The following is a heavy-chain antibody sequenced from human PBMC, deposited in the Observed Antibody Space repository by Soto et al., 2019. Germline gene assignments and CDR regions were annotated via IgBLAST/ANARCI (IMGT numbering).Heavy chain of an antibody. Sequence: GASVKVSCKVSGYTLTELSMHWVRQAPGKGLEWMGGFDPEDGETIYAQKFQGRVTMTEDTSTDTAYMELSSLRSEDTAVYYCAVSDPIFVGHSWFDPWGQGTLVTVSS. CDR2: FDPEDGET. CDR3: AVSDPIFVGHSWFDP. CDR1: GYTLTELS. V-gene: IGHV1-24*01. D-gene: IGHD3-3*01. J-gene: IGHJ5*02.